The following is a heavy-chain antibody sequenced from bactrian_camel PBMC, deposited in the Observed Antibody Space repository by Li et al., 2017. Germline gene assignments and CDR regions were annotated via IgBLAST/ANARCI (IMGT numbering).Heavy chain of an antibody. CDR1: GFTLSSYA. D-gene: IGHD7*01. V-gene: IGHV3S40*01. Sequence: DVQLVESGGGLVQPGGSLRLSCVASGFTLSSYAMSWVRQAPGKGLEWISTINSVGDNTAYADSVKGRFTISRNNAKSTVYLQLNSLKTEDMGMYYCAPTWGYEHDYWSQGTQVTVS. CDR2: INSVGDNT. CDR3: APTWGYEHDY. J-gene: IGHJ4*01.